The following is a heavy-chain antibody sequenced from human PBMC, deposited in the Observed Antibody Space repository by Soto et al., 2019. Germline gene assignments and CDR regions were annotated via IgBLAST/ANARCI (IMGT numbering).Heavy chain of an antibody. V-gene: IGHV3-30*18. Sequence: QVQLVESGGGVVQPGRSLRLSCAASGFIFNSYGMHWVRQAPGKGLEWVAVTSFDGSNKYYADSVKGRFTISRDNSMNTLYLQMNSLRAEDTAVYYCAKSIFGVVPSFDYWGQGTLVTFSS. J-gene: IGHJ4*02. CDR1: GFIFNSYG. CDR3: AKSIFGVVPSFDY. D-gene: IGHD3-3*01. CDR2: TSFDGSNK.